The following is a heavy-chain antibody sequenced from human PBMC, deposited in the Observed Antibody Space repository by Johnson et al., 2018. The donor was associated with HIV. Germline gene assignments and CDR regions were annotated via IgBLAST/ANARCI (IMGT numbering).Heavy chain of an antibody. CDR2: ISYDGSNK. V-gene: IGHV3-30*04. CDR1: GFTFSSYA. J-gene: IGHJ3*02. D-gene: IGHD4-17*01. Sequence: QVQLVESGGGVVQPGRSLRLSCAASGFTFSSYAMHWVRQAPGKGLEWVAVISYDGSNKYYADSVKGRFTISRDNSKNTLYLQMNSLRAEDTAVYYCARDAVTPIWGQGTMVTVSS. CDR3: ARDAVTPI.